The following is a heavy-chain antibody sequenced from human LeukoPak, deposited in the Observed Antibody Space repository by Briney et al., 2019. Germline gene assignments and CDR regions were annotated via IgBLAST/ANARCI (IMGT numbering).Heavy chain of an antibody. CDR1: GGSISSSPYY. CDR2: IYYSGTT. J-gene: IGHJ4*02. D-gene: IGHD2-2*01. V-gene: IGHV4-39*07. CDR3: ARDTYATAFDY. Sequence: SETLSLTCTVSGGSISSSPYYWGWIRQPPGKGLEWIGSIYYSGTTHYNPSLESRVTISVDTSKNQFSLKLSSVTAADTAVYYCARDTYATAFDYWGQGTLVTVSS.